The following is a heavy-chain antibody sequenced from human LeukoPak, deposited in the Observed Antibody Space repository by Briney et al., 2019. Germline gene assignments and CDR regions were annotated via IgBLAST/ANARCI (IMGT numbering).Heavy chain of an antibody. CDR1: GFTFSDFG. Sequence: GGSLRLSCAASGFTFSDFGMNWVRQAPGKGLEWVSAVVGNGNTYYADSVKGRFTISRDTSKNMLYLQMNSLRVEDTAIYYCAKDRAPDTGWNFDYWGQGTLVSVSS. J-gene: IGHJ4*02. CDR2: VVGNGNT. V-gene: IGHV3-23*01. CDR3: AKDRAPDTGWNFDY. D-gene: IGHD6-19*01.